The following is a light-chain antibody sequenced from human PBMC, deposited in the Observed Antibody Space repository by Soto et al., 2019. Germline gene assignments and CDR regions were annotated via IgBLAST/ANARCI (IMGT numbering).Light chain of an antibody. CDR2: AAS. CDR3: QQYGSSPPYT. J-gene: IGKJ2*01. V-gene: IGKV3-20*01. Sequence: EIVLTQSPDTVSLSPGERATLSCRASRSFSSSYLAWYQQKPGQAPRLLIYAASSRSTGIPDRFSGSKSGTDFTLTISRLEPEDSAVYYCQQYGSSPPYTFGQGTKREIK. CDR1: RSFSSSY.